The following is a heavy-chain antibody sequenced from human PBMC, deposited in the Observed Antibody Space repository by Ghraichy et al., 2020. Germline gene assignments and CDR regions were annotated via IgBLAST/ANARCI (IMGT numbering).Heavy chain of an antibody. J-gene: IGHJ4*02. V-gene: IGHV3-30*02. D-gene: IGHD6-19*01. CDR3: ARDWSHGWYDY. CDR1: GFTFSGYG. CDR2: IRYDGSYT. Sequence: GGSLRLSCAASGFTFSGYGMHWVRQAPGKGLEWVAFIRYDGSYTYYADSVKGRFTISRDNSKITLYLQMDSLRTEDTAVYYCARDWSHGWYDYWGQGTLVTVSS.